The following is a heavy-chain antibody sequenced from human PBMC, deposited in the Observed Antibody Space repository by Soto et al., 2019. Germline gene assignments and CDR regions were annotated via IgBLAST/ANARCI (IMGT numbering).Heavy chain of an antibody. Sequence: ASVKVSCKASGYTSADFGISWVRQAPGQGLEWMGWVSGNNGASNPAPKVQGRITMTLDTSTGVSYMALRSLRSDDTAIYYCVRDQKYFRVNGNWFDTWGQGTLVTVSS. V-gene: IGHV1-18*04. CDR3: VRDQKYFRVNGNWFDT. CDR2: VSGNNGAS. CDR1: GYTSADFG. J-gene: IGHJ5*01. D-gene: IGHD2-2*01.